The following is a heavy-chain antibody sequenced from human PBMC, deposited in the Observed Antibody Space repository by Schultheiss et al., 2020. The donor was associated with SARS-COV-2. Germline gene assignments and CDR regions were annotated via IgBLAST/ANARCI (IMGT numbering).Heavy chain of an antibody. CDR1: GFSFDDYA. Sequence: GGSLRLSCAASGFSFDDYAIQRQAPGEGLVWVSAIGADSGGRDYADSVKGRFTISRDNSKNTLYLQMNSLRAEDTAVYYCARGIPYYDFWSGYYPPSNWGQGTLVTVSS. CDR2: IGADSGGR. D-gene: IGHD3-3*01. CDR3: ARGIPYYDFWSGYYPPSN. J-gene: IGHJ4*02. V-gene: IGHV3-23*01.